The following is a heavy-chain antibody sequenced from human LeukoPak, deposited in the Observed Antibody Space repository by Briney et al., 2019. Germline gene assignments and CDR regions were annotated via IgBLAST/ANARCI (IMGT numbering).Heavy chain of an antibody. J-gene: IGHJ6*02. CDR2: ISYSGGST. CDR1: GFPFSSYA. CDR3: VRGYSFGPYGMDV. D-gene: IGHD2-15*01. V-gene: IGHV3-64D*09. Sequence: GGAVRLSCSASGFPFSSYAMHWVRQAPGKGLEYVSAISYSGGSTYYADSVKGRFTIPRDNYKNRLYLQMSSLRAEDTAVYFCVRGYSFGPYGMDVRGQGTPVTVSS.